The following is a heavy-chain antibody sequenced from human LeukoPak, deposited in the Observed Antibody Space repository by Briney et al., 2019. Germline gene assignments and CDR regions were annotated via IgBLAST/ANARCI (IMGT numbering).Heavy chain of an antibody. CDR1: GGSISSSSYS. Sequence: SETLSLTCTVSGGSISSSSYSWSWIRQPSGKGLEWIGYIYHSGTTYSNPSLKSRVTISVDRSTNQFSLKLSSVTAADTAVYYCARYRSSGLDAWGQGTTVTVSS. CDR3: ARYRSSGLDA. V-gene: IGHV4-30-2*01. D-gene: IGHD2-2*01. CDR2: IYHSGTT. J-gene: IGHJ6*02.